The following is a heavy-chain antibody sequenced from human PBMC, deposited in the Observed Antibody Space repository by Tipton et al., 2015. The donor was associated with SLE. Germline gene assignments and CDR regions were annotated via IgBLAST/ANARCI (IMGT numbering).Heavy chain of an antibody. CDR3: ASSPRGY. J-gene: IGHJ4*02. V-gene: IGHV4-39*07. CDR1: GGSISSSSYY. CDR2: IYHSGST. Sequence: TLSLTCTVSGGSISSSSYYWGWIRQPPGKGLEWIGSIYHSGSTNYNPSLKSRVTISVDASKNQFSLKLSSVTAADTAVYYCASSPRGYWGQGTLVTVSS.